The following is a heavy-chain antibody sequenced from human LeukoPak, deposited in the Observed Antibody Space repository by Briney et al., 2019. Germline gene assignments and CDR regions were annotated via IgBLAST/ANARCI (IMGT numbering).Heavy chain of an antibody. CDR2: TNPNSGGT. D-gene: IGHD2-15*01. J-gene: IGHJ4*02. Sequence: ASVKVSCKASGYTFTGYYMHWVRQAPGQGLEWMGWTNPNSGGTNYAQKFQGRVTMTRDTSISTAYMELSRLRSDDTAVYYCARDLMGYCSGGSCSPGDYWGQGTLVTVSS. CDR3: ARDLMGYCSGGSCSPGDY. CDR1: GYTFTGYY. V-gene: IGHV1-2*02.